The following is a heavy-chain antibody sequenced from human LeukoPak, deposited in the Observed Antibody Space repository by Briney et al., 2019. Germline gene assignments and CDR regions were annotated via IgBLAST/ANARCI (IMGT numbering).Heavy chain of an antibody. D-gene: IGHD2-15*01. V-gene: IGHV3-30*02. CDR1: GFTFSAYG. J-gene: IGHJ4*02. CDR2: IRSDGSKT. Sequence: GGSLRLSCAGSGFTFSAYGMHWVRQAPGKSLEWVTFIRSDGSKTYYADSVQGRFTISRDNSKNTLYLQMRSLSAGDMAVYYCVSDLGYCSGGSGSCYPFHQWGQGTLVTVSS. CDR3: VSDLGYCSGGSGSCYPFHQ.